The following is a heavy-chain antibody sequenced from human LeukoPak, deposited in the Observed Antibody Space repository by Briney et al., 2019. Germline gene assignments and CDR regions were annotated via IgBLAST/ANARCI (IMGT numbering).Heavy chain of an antibody. CDR1: GGSCSGYY. J-gene: IGHJ3*02. CDR2: INHSGST. CDR3: ARGKPYWVSRWPWVTAFDI. D-gene: IGHD6-13*01. Sequence: SENLSLTCAVDGGSCSGYYCRWIRQPPGKGLEWSGEINHSGSTNDNRSLKTRVTIAVETSKNESSLKMSSVPAADTAVSYCARGKPYWVSRWPWVTAFDIWGQGTMVTVSS. V-gene: IGHV4-34*01.